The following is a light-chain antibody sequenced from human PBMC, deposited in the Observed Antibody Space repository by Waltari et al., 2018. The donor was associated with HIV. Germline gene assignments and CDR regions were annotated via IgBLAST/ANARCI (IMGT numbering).Light chain of an antibody. J-gene: IGKJ2*02. CDR2: DAS. V-gene: IGKV1-33*01. CDR1: QDIFNY. Sequence: DIQMTQSPSSLSASVGDRVTITCQASQDIFNYLNWYQQKPGKAPKLLIYDASTLETGVPSRFSGSGAGTDFTFTISSLQPEDIATYYCQQYDNLPCTFGQGTKLEIK. CDR3: QQYDNLPCT.